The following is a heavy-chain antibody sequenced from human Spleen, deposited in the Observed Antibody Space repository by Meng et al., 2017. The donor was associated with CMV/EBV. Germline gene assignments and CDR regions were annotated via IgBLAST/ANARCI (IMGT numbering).Heavy chain of an antibody. CDR3: ARGGVVEEPPAMTM. Sequence: GESLKISCAASGFTFSSYGMHWVRQAPGKGLEWVAFIRYDGSNKYYADSVKGRFTISRDNAKNSLYLQVKSLRAEDTAVYYCARGGVVEEPPAMTMWGQGTLVTVSS. V-gene: IGHV3-30*02. CDR2: IRYDGSNK. D-gene: IGHD2-2*01. CDR1: GFTFSSYG. J-gene: IGHJ4*02.